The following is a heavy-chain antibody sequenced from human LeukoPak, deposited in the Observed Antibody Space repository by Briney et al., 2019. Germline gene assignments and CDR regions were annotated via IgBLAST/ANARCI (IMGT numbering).Heavy chain of an antibody. V-gene: IGHV4-39*07. Sequence: SETLSLTCTVSGGSISSSSYYWGWIRQPPGKGLEWIGSIYYSGSTYYNPSLTSRVTISVDTSKNQFSLKLSSVTAADTAVYYCARDAYDYWGQGTLVTVSS. CDR2: IYYSGST. CDR1: GGSISSSSYY. CDR3: ARDAYDY. J-gene: IGHJ4*02.